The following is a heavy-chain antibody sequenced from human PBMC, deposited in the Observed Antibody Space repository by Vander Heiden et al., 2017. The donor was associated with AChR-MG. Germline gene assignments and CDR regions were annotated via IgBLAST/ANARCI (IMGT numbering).Heavy chain of an antibody. V-gene: IGHV3-23*04. D-gene: IGHD1-26*01. Sequence: EVQLVASGGGLVQRGGSLRLSCVVSGLTFSSFAMTWVRQAPGKGLEWVSSISGSGGRTYYADSAKGRFTISRDNSKNTVYLQMNSLRAEDTAVYYCAKTVVGAGYHFDYWGQGALVTVSS. CDR1: GLTFSSFA. CDR2: ISGSGGRT. CDR3: AKTVVGAGYHFDY. J-gene: IGHJ4*02.